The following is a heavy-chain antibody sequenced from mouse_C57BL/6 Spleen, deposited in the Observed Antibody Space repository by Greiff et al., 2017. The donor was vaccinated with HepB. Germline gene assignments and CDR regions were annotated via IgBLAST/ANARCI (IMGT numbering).Heavy chain of an antibody. CDR3: TRGENGYPFDY. V-gene: IGHV1-15*01. CDR2: IDPETGGT. D-gene: IGHD2-2*01. CDR1: GYTFTDYE. Sequence: VQLVESGAELVRPGASVTLSCKASGYTFTDYEMHWVKQTPVHGLEWIGAIDPETGGTAYNQKFKGKAILTADKSSSTAYMELRSLTSEDSAVYYCTRGENGYPFDYWGQGTTLTVSS. J-gene: IGHJ2*01.